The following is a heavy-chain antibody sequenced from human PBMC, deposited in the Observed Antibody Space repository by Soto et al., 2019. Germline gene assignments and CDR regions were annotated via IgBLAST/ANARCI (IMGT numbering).Heavy chain of an antibody. CDR3: ARDRKYSSSSPLDY. D-gene: IGHD6-6*01. V-gene: IGHV1-46*01. CDR1: GFSFSDYF. CDR2: INPSGDSR. J-gene: IGHJ4*02. Sequence: GASVKVSCKASGFSFSDYFMHWVRQAPGQGLEWMGIINPSGDSRNYAQKFQGRVTMTRDTSTSTVYMELSSLRSEDTAVYYCARDRKYSSSSPLDYWGQGTLVTVSS.